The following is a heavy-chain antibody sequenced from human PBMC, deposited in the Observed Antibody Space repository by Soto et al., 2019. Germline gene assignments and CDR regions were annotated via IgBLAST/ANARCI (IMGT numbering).Heavy chain of an antibody. CDR3: TRDNGDLVVVTARSGHGFDP. J-gene: IGHJ5*01. Sequence: GGSLRLSCVASGFNFSDHGIHWVRQAPGKGLEWVAGISHGGSYKYYGDSVKGRFAISRDNPMSTVYLEMNSLRPDDTALYYCTRDNGDLVVVTARSGHGFDPSGRGTLVTVSS. CDR1: GFNFSDHG. CDR2: ISHGGSYK. D-gene: IGHD2-21*02. V-gene: IGHV3-30*03.